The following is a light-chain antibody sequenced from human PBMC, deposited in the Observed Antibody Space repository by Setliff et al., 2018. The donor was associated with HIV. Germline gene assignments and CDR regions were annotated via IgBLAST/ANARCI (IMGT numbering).Light chain of an antibody. CDR1: RSNIGTNT. CDR3: AAWDDSLRGYV. Sequence: QSVLTQPPSASGTPGQRVTISCSGSRSNIGTNTVHWYQQLPGTAPKLLIYSNNQRPSGVPDRFPGYKSGTSASLAISGLQSEDEADYYCAAWDDSLRGYVFGTGTKVTVL. V-gene: IGLV1-44*01. CDR2: SNN. J-gene: IGLJ1*01.